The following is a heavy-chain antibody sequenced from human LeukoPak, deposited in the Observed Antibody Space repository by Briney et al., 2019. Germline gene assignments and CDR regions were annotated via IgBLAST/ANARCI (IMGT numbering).Heavy chain of an antibody. Sequence: SETLSLTCTVSGGSISSSSYYWGWIRQPPGKGLEWIGYIYHSGSTYYNPSLKSRVTISVDRFKNQFSLKLSSVTAADTAVYYCATGGRKAYYGMDVWGQGTTVTVSS. CDR3: ATGGRKAYYGMDV. CDR1: GGSISSSSYY. J-gene: IGHJ6*02. D-gene: IGHD2-15*01. V-gene: IGHV4-39*07. CDR2: IYHSGST.